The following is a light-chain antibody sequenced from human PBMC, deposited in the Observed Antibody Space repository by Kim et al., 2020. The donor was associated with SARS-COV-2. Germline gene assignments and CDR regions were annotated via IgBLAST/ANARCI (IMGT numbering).Light chain of an antibody. CDR2: DAS. J-gene: IGKJ4*01. Sequence: IVMTQSPATLAVSPGERATRSCRASQSANSNLAWYQQKPGQAPRLLIYDASTSGSGTDFTLTITCLQPEDFAVYYCQQYDKWPLTFGGGTKVDIK. CDR1: QSANSN. V-gene: IGKV3-15*01. CDR3: QQYDKWPLT.